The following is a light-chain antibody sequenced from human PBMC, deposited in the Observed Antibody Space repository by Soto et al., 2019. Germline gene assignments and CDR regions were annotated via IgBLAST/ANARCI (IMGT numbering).Light chain of an antibody. J-gene: IGKJ5*01. CDR1: QRISSS. V-gene: IGKV3D-15*01. CDR2: GTS. CDR3: QQHNNWPIT. Sequence: ESAMTQSPATLSLSPGERLTLSCMASQRISSSFLGWYQQRPGQAPKLLFHGTSIRAAGTPDRFSGSGSGTEFTLTISSLQSEDFALYCCQQHNNWPITFGQGTRLEIK.